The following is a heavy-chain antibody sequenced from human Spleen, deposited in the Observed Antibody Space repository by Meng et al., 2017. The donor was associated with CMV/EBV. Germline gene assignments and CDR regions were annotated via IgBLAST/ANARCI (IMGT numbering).Heavy chain of an antibody. J-gene: IGHJ5*02. D-gene: IGHD2-2*01. CDR2: IYYSGST. Sequence: QVQVQESGPGLVKPSPTLSFTCTVSGGSISSGDYYWSWIRQPPGKGLEWIGYIYYSGSTYYNPSLKSRVTISVDTSKDQFSLKLSSVTAADTAAYYCARGVVPAPEAWGQGTLVTVSS. CDR1: GGSISSGDYY. V-gene: IGHV4-30-4*08. CDR3: ARGVVPAPEA.